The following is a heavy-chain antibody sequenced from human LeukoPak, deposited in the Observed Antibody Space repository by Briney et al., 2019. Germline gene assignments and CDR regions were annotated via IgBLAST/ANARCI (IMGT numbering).Heavy chain of an antibody. V-gene: IGHV3-30*14. CDR2: ISYGKSNK. D-gene: IGHD6-19*01. Sequence: SGGSLRLSCAASGFTFSSYAMHWVRQAPGKGLEWVALISYGKSNKYYADSVKGRFTISRDNSKNTLFVQMNSLRTEDTAVYYCARSGVQWQWLLTYDAFDIWGQGTMVTVSS. J-gene: IGHJ3*02. CDR3: ARSGVQWQWLLTYDAFDI. CDR1: GFTFSSYA.